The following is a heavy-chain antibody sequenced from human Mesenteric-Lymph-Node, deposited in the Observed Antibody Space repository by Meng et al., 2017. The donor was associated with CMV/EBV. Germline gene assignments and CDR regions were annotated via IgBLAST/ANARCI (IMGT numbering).Heavy chain of an antibody. Sequence: GESLKISCAASGFTFSSYWMSWVRQAPGKGLEWVSSISSSSSYIYYADSVKGRFTISRDNAKNSLYLQMNSLRAEDTAVYYCAAVVPAAGRGMDVWGQGTTVTVSS. D-gene: IGHD2-2*01. CDR1: GFTFSSYW. J-gene: IGHJ6*02. V-gene: IGHV3-21*01. CDR2: ISSSSSYI. CDR3: AAVVPAAGRGMDV.